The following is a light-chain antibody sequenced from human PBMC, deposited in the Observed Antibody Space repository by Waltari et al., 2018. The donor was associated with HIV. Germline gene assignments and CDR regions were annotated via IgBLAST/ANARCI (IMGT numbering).Light chain of an antibody. CDR1: SGHINYV. V-gene: IGLV4-69*01. CDR3: QTWGTGIQV. J-gene: IGLJ2*01. Sequence: QVVLTQPPSASASLGASVKLTCTLSSGHINYVIAWHQQQPPTGPRFLMQRNSDGRHSKGDGIPDRFSGSSSGAERYLTISSLQSEDEADYFCQTWGTGIQVFGGGTRLTVL. CDR2: RNSDGRH.